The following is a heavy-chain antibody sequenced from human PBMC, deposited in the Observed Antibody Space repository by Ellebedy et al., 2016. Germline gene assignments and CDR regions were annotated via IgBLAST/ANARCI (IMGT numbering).Heavy chain of an antibody. Sequence: SVKVSCXASGGTFSSYAISWVRQAPGQGLEWMGGIIPIFGTANYAQKFQGRVTITADESTSTAYMELSSLRSEDTAVYYCARSENCGGDCYGGWFDPWGQGTLVTVSS. CDR1: GGTFSSYA. CDR2: IIPIFGTA. CDR3: ARSENCGGDCYGGWFDP. J-gene: IGHJ5*02. V-gene: IGHV1-69*13. D-gene: IGHD2-21*01.